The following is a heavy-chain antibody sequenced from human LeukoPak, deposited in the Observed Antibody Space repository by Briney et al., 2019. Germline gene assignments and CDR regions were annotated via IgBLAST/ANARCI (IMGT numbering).Heavy chain of an antibody. CDR3: AKEGDSSSWYDLYDY. Sequence: PGGSLRLSCAASGFTFSSYAMSWVRQAPGKGLEWVSAISGSGDSTYYADSVKGRFTISRDNSKNTLYLQMNSLRAEDTAVYYCAKEGDSSSWYDLYDYWGQGTLGTVSS. CDR1: GFTFSSYA. CDR2: ISGSGDST. D-gene: IGHD6-13*01. V-gene: IGHV3-23*01. J-gene: IGHJ4*02.